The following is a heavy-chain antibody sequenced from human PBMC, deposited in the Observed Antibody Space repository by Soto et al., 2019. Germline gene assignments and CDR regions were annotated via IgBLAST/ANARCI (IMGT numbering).Heavy chain of an antibody. D-gene: IGHD2-2*01. Sequence: QVQLVESGGGVVQPGRSLRLSCIGSGFAFSGYGIHWVRQAPGEGLEWVAVMWSNGINKYYSDSVKGRFTVSRDNSKNTVYLQMNSLRVEDMAVYYCARDGDPSSHYSIFDYWGQGTLVTVPS. J-gene: IGHJ4*02. CDR3: ARDGDPSSHYSIFDY. V-gene: IGHV3-33*01. CDR2: MWSNGINK. CDR1: GFAFSGYG.